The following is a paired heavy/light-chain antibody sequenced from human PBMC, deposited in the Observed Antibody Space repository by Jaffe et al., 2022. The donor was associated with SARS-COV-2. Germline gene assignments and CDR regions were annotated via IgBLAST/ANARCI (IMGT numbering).Light chain of an antibody. CDR3: MQSLQDPWT. J-gene: IGKJ1*01. CDR2: LGS. Sequence: DIVMTQSPLSLPVTPGEPASISCRSSQSLLHSNGYNYLDWYLQKPGQSPQLLIYLGSHRAPGVPDRVSGSGSGTDFTLKIGRVEAEDVGVYYCMQSLQDPWTFGQGTKVEIK. CDR1: QSLLHSNGYNY. V-gene: IGKV2-28*01.
Heavy chain of an antibody. CDR2: INANSGDT. CDR1: GYIFSGQF. D-gene: IGHD2-2*01. J-gene: IGHJ4*02. CDR3: SRDGVSCNKTTCRGLAY. V-gene: IGHV1-2*02. Sequence: QVQLVQSGAEVKKPGASVKVSCKASGYIFSGQFIHWVRQAPGQGPEWMGWINANSGDTNYAQKFQGRVTMSRDTSITTAYMELSGLRSDDAALYYCSRDGVSCNKTTCRGLAYWGQGTPVTVSS.